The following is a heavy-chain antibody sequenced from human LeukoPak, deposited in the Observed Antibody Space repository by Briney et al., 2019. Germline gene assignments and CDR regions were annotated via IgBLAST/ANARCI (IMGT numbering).Heavy chain of an antibody. CDR3: ARGPYYSNYGSWFDP. CDR2: IYTSGST. V-gene: IGHV4-4*07. Sequence: SETLSLTCTVSGGSISSYYWSWIRQPAGKGLERIGRIYTSGSTNYNPSLKSRVTMSVDTSKNQFSLKLSSVTAADTAVYYCARGPYYSNYGSWFDPWGQGTLVTVSS. CDR1: GGSISSYY. J-gene: IGHJ5*02. D-gene: IGHD4-11*01.